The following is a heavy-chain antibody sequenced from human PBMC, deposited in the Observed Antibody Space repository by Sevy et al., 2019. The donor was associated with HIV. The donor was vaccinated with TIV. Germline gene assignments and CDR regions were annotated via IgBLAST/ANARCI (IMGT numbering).Heavy chain of an antibody. CDR1: GFTFSSYW. J-gene: IGHJ4*02. Sequence: GGSLRLSCAASGFTFSSYWMHWVRQAPGKGLVWVSRINSDGSSTSYADSVKGRFTISRANAKNTLYLQMNSPRAEELDVYYCTRGPGQLVAVDYWGQGTLVTVSS. D-gene: IGHD6-6*01. CDR2: INSDGSST. V-gene: IGHV3-74*01. CDR3: TRGPGQLVAVDY.